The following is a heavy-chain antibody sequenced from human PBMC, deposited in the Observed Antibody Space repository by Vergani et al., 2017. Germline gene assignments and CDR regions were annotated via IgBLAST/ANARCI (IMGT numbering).Heavy chain of an antibody. J-gene: IGHJ4*02. V-gene: IGHV4-39*01. D-gene: IGHD2-15*01. CDR1: GDSVISTDYH. Sequence: QVQLQESGPGLVKPSETLSLTCTVSGDSVISTDYHWGWIRQPPGKGLEWIGSMDYSGSTSYNPSLESRISISFETPKNQFSLRLTSVTAADTAVYYCGSKRGPCRAAYGHSYDFWGPGTWSASPQ. CDR3: GSKRGPCRAAYGHSYDF. CDR2: MDYSGST.